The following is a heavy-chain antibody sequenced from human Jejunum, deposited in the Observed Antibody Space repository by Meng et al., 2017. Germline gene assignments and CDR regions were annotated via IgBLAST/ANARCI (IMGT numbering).Heavy chain of an antibody. D-gene: IGHD2-2*01. CDR3: ARAIGWSSNAYDFED. J-gene: IGHJ4*02. V-gene: IGHV3-74*01. Sequence: GESLKISCAGSGFTFSTYWMQWVRQVPGKGLVWVSRINYDGSSANYADSVKGRFTFSRDNAKNTLYLQMSSLRAEDTAGYYCARAIGWSSNAYDFEDWGQGTLVTVSS. CDR1: GFTFSTYW. CDR2: INYDGSSA.